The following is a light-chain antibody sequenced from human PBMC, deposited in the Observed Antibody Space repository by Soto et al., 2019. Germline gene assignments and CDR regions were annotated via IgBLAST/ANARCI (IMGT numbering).Light chain of an antibody. CDR3: QQYYSYPPIT. J-gene: IGKJ4*01. Sequence: AIRMTQSPSSLSASTGDRVTIACRASQGISSYLAWYQQKPGKAPKLLIYAASTLQSGVPSRFSGSGSGTDFPLTISCLQSEDFATYYCQQYYSYPPITFGGATKVDI. V-gene: IGKV1-8*01. CDR2: AAS. CDR1: QGISSY.